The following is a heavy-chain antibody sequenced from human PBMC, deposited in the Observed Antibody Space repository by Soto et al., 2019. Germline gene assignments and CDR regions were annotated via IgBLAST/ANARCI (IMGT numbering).Heavy chain of an antibody. CDR1: GFTFSSYG. J-gene: IGHJ4*02. CDR3: AKDQQWLVQVDY. CDR2: ISYDGSNK. V-gene: IGHV3-30*18. Sequence: QVQLVESGGGVVQPGRSLRLSCAASGFTFSSYGMHWVRQAPGKGLEWVAVISYDGSNKYYADSVKGRFTISRDNSKNTLYLQMNSLRAEDTAVYYCAKDQQWLVQVDYWGQGTLVTVSS. D-gene: IGHD6-19*01.